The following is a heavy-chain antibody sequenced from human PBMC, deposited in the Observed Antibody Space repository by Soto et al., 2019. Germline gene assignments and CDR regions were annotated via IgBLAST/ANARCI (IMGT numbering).Heavy chain of an antibody. CDR3: ARHPPIAVAAIDY. CDR2: IYYSGST. Sequence: SETLSLTCTVSGGSISSYYWSCIRQPPGKGLEWIGTIYYSGSTNYNPSLKSRVTISVDTSKNQFSLKLSSVTAADTAVYYCARHPPIAVAAIDYWGQGTLVTVSS. J-gene: IGHJ4*02. CDR1: GGSISSYY. V-gene: IGHV4-59*08. D-gene: IGHD6-19*01.